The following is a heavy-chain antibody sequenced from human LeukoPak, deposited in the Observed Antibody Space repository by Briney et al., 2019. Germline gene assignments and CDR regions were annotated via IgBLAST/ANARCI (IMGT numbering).Heavy chain of an antibody. Sequence: GGSLRLSCAASGFTFSSYSMNWVRQAPGKGLEWVSSISSSSSYIYYADSVKGRFTISRDNAKNSLYLQMNSLRAEDTAVYYCAKDPTSYCSSTSCSYYFDYWGQGTLVTVSS. CDR3: AKDPTSYCSSTSCSYYFDY. CDR1: GFTFSSYS. V-gene: IGHV3-21*01. D-gene: IGHD2-2*01. J-gene: IGHJ4*02. CDR2: ISSSSSYI.